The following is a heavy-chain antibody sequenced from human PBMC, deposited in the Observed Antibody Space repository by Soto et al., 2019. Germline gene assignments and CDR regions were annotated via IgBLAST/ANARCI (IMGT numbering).Heavy chain of an antibody. V-gene: IGHV1-18*04. D-gene: IGHD6-6*01. CDR2: ISAYNGNT. CDR1: GYTFTSYG. CDR3: ARDLLAIAARPNWFDP. J-gene: IGHJ5*02. Sequence: GASVKVSCKASGYTFTSYGISWVRQAPGQGLEWMGWISAYNGNTNYAQKLQGRVTMTTDTSTSTAYMELRSLRSDDTAVYYCARDLLAIAARPNWFDPWGQGTRVTVS.